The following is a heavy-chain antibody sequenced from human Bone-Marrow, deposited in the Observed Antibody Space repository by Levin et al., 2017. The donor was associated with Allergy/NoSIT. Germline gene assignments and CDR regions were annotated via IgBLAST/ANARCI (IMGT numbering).Heavy chain of an antibody. V-gene: IGHV3-23*01. CDR3: ARSYNLDV. J-gene: IGHJ6*02. Sequence: PGGSLRLSCAVSGLTFRSYAMNWVRQAPGKGLEWVSTINDGGGNTNYADSVKGRFTISRDNFKNTLYLQMDSLRVEDTAVYYCARSYNLDVWGQGTTVTVSS. CDR1: GLTFRSYA. D-gene: IGHD5-24*01. CDR2: INDGGGNT.